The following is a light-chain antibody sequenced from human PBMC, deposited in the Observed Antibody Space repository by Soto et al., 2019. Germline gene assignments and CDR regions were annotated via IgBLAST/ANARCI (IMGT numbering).Light chain of an antibody. CDR3: QQLNSYPL. CDR1: QGISSY. V-gene: IGKV1-9*01. CDR2: AAS. Sequence: DIQLTQSPSFLSASVGDRVTLTCRASQGISSYLAWYQQKPGKAPKLLIYAASTLQSGVPSRFSGSGSGTEFTLTISSLQPEDFATYYCQQLNSYPLFGGGTKVDIK. J-gene: IGKJ4*01.